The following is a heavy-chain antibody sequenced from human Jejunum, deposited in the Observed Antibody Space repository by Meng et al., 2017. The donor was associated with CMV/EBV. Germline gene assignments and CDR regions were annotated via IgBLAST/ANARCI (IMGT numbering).Heavy chain of an antibody. CDR3: AKGLSGHPNYYYYARDV. CDR1: FSDYG. CDR2: MRSDGTTQ. Sequence: FSDYGIHWVRQAPGKGLEWLTFMRSDGTTQYYADSVKGRSTISRDSSKNTLYLQINSLRTEDTAVYYCAKGLSGHPNYYYYARDVWGQGTTVTVSS. J-gene: IGHJ6*02. D-gene: IGHD3-3*01. V-gene: IGHV3-30*02.